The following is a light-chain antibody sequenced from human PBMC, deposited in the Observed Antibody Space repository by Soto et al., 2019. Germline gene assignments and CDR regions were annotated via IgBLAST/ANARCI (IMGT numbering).Light chain of an antibody. CDR3: QQYESTPPT. J-gene: IGKJ2*01. Sequence: DIVMTQSPDSLAVSLAERPTITARSGRGVLYSSNIKNTLAWYQQRPGQPPKLLIYWASTRESGVPDRFSGSGSGTDFTLTITSLQAEDVAVYYCQQYESTPPTFGQGTKLEIK. V-gene: IGKV4-1*01. CDR2: WAS. CDR1: RGVLYSSNIKNT.